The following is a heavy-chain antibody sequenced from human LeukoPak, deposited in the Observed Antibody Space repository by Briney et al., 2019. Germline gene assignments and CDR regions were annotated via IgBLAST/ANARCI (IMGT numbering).Heavy chain of an antibody. CDR2: ISSSGSTI. V-gene: IGHV3-48*03. Sequence: GGSLRLSCAASGFTFSSYEMNWVRQAPGKGLEWVSYISSSGSTIYYADSVKGRFTISRDNAKNSLYLQMNSLRAEDTAVYYCAKERVIAAAASPFDYWGQGTLVTVSS. J-gene: IGHJ4*02. CDR3: AKERVIAAAASPFDY. D-gene: IGHD6-13*01. CDR1: GFTFSSYE.